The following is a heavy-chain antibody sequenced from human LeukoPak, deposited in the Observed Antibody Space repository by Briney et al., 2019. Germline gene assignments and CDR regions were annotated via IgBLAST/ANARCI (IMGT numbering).Heavy chain of an antibody. V-gene: IGHV3-7*01. CDR3: ARDQFKAFDY. CDR1: GFTFSGYW. Sequence: GGSLRLSCAASGFTFSGYWMSWVRQAPGKGLEWVANIKQDGSEKYYVDSVKGRFTISRDNAKNSLYLEMNSLRAEDTAVYYCARDQFKAFDYWGQGTLVTVSS. CDR2: IKQDGSEK. J-gene: IGHJ4*02.